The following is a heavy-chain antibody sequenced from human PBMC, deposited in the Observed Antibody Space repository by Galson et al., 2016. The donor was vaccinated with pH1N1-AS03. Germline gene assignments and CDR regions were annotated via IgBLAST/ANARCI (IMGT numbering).Heavy chain of an antibody. V-gene: IGHV4-59*08. CDR3: ARQGRPHSGVLTALTAFDY. D-gene: IGHD3-9*01. Sequence: ETLSLTCNVSGGSFTYYYWSWIRQPPGKGLEWIGYIYYSGSTNYHPSLRSRLTISLDTSKNPIPLELSSVTAADTAVYYCARQGRPHSGVLTALTAFDYWGPGALVTVSS. CDR1: GGSFTYYY. CDR2: IYYSGST. J-gene: IGHJ4*02.